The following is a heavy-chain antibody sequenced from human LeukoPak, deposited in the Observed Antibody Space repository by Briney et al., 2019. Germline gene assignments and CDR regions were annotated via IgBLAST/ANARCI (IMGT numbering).Heavy chain of an antibody. CDR1: GFTFSSYS. D-gene: IGHD3-10*01. CDR3: ARDVPGPYYYYGMDV. CDR2: ISSSSSYI. Sequence: PGGSLRLSCAASGFTFSSYSMNWVRQAPGKGLEWVSSISSSSSYIYYADSVKGRFTISRDNAKNSLYLQMNSLRAEDTAVYYCARDVPGPYYYYGMDVWGRGTTVTVSS. J-gene: IGHJ6*02. V-gene: IGHV3-21*01.